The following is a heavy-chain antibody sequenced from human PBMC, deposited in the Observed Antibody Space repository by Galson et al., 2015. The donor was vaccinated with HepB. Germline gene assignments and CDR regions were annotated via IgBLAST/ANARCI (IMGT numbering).Heavy chain of an antibody. CDR2: IGGGGSPT. CDR1: EFSFSSYV. CDR3: AKGVQYQVPNRYFDY. Sequence: SLRLSCAASEFSFSSYVMTWVRQAPGKGLEWVSGIGGGGSPTYYADSVRGRFTISRDNSKNTLYLQMNSLRPEDTAVYYCAKGVQYQVPNRYFDYWGQGTLVTVSS. V-gene: IGHV3-23*01. J-gene: IGHJ4*02. D-gene: IGHD2-2*01.